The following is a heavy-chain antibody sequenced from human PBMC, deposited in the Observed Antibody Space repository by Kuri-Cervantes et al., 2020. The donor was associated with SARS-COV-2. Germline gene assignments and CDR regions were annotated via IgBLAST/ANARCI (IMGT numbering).Heavy chain of an antibody. CDR1: GFTFSSYA. J-gene: IGHJ3*02. V-gene: IGHV3-30-3*01. D-gene: IGHD5-18*01. CDR3: ARGRGYFGAFDI. CDR2: ISYDGSNK. Sequence: GESLKISCAVSGFTFSSYAMHWVRQAPGKGLEWVAVISYDGSNKYYADSVKGRFTISRDNSKNTLYLQMNSLRAEDTAVYYCARGRGYFGAFDIWGQGTMVTVSS.